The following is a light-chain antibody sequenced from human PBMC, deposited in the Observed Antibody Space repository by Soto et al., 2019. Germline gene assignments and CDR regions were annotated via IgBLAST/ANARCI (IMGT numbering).Light chain of an antibody. Sequence: QSALTQPASVSGSPGQSITISCTGTSSDVGNYNLVSWYQQHPDKAPKLMIYEVTKRPSGVSNRFSGSKSGNTASLTISGLQAEDEADYYCCSYAGSHWVFGGGTKVTVL. CDR1: SSDVGNYNL. V-gene: IGLV2-23*02. CDR3: CSYAGSHWV. J-gene: IGLJ3*02. CDR2: EVT.